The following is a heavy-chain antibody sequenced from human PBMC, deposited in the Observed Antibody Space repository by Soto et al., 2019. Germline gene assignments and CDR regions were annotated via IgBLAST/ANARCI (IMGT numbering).Heavy chain of an antibody. D-gene: IGHD2-2*02. CDR3: GKTDCSSSSCYTVDT. V-gene: IGHV3-23*01. Sequence: GGSLTLSCAASGVTFNNYSMSWIRQAPGKGLEWVSNINSSGDGTYYADSVKGRFTISRDNSKNTLYLQMTSLRAEDTALYFCGKTDCSSSSCYTVDTWGKGTLVTVSS. CDR2: INSSGDGT. CDR1: GVTFNNYS. J-gene: IGHJ5*02.